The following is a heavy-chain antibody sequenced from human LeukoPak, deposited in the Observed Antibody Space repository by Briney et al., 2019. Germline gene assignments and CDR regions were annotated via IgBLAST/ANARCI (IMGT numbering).Heavy chain of an antibody. CDR3: AKGDYGGYPHYFDY. Sequence: GGSLRLSCAASGFTFSNYAMNWVRQAPGKGLEWVSTISDSGDNTYHADSVKGRFTISRDNSKRTLYVLMSSLGAEDTAIYYCAKGDYGGYPHYFDYWGQGTLVTVSS. CDR1: GFTFSNYA. D-gene: IGHD4-17*01. V-gene: IGHV3-23*01. CDR2: ISDSGDNT. J-gene: IGHJ4*02.